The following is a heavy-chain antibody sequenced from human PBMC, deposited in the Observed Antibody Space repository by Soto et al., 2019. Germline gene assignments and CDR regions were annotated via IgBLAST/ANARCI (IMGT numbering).Heavy chain of an antibody. CDR3: ARGLSGWYPDY. D-gene: IGHD6-19*01. V-gene: IGHV4-34*01. J-gene: IGHJ4*02. Sequence: PSETLSLTCAVYGGSFSGYYWSWIRQPPGKGLEWIGEINHSGSTNYNPSLKSRVTISVDTSKNQFSLKLSSVTAADTAVEYCARGLSGWYPDYWGQGTLVTVAS. CDR2: INHSGST. CDR1: GGSFSGYY.